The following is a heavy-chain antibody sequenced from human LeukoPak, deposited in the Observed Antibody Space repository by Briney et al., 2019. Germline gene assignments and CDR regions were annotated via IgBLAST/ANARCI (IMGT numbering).Heavy chain of an antibody. J-gene: IGHJ4*02. Sequence: GESLKISCKGSGYSFTTYWIGWVRQMPGKGLEWMGLMDPSDSDTRYSPSFQGQVTISADKPISTAYLQWSSLKASDTAMYYCARADRGVHDYWGQGTLVTVSA. CDR2: MDPSDSDT. CDR1: GYSFTTYW. CDR3: ARADRGVHDY. D-gene: IGHD3-10*01. V-gene: IGHV5-51*04.